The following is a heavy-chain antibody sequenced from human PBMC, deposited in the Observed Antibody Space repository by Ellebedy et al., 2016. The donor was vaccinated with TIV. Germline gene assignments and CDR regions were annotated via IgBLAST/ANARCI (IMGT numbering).Heavy chain of an antibody. Sequence: GESLKISCAASGFTFSSYAMSWVRQAPGKGLEWVSAISGSGGSTYYADSVKGRFTISRDNSKNTLYLQMNSLRAEDTAVYYCAKEKGRMTTVVNFDYWGQGTLVTVSS. CDR1: GFTFSSYA. J-gene: IGHJ4*02. D-gene: IGHD4-23*01. V-gene: IGHV3-23*01. CDR2: ISGSGGST. CDR3: AKEKGRMTTVVNFDY.